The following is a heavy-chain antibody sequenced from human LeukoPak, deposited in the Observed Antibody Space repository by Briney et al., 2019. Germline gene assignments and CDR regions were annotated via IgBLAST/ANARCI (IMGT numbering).Heavy chain of an antibody. D-gene: IGHD1-26*01. CDR2: INPNSGGT. Sequence: GASVKVSCKASGYTFTGYYMHWVREAPGQGLEWMGWINPNSGGTNYAQKFQGRVTMTRDTSISTAYMELSRLRSDDTAVYYCARDGEWELHDWFDPRGQGPLATVSS. J-gene: IGHJ5*02. CDR1: GYTFTGYY. CDR3: ARDGEWELHDWFDP. V-gene: IGHV1-2*02.